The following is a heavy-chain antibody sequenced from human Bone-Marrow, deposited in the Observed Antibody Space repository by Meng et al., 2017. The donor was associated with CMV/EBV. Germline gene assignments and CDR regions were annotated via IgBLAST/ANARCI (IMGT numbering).Heavy chain of an antibody. CDR2: IYSGGST. J-gene: IGHJ4*02. CDR3: ARVDY. V-gene: IGHV3-53*01. Sequence: GESLKISWAVTGFTVSTNYMSWVRQAPGKGLEWVSIIYSGGSTSYADSVKGRFTISRDSSKNTLYLQMNSLRAEDTAVYYCARVDYWGRGTLVTVSS. CDR1: GFTVSTNY.